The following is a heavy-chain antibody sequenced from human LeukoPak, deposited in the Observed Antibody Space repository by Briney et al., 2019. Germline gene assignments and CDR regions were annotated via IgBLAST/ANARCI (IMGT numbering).Heavy chain of an antibody. V-gene: IGHV1-2*04. CDR1: GYTFTGYY. CDR3: AREASDSSGYYDY. J-gene: IGHJ4*02. D-gene: IGHD3-22*01. CDR2: INPNSGGT. Sequence: ASVKVSCKASGYTFTGYYMHWVRQAPGQGLEWMGWINPNSGGTNYAQKFQGWVTMTRDTSISTAYMERSRLRSDDTAVYYCAREASDSSGYYDYWGQGTLVTVSS.